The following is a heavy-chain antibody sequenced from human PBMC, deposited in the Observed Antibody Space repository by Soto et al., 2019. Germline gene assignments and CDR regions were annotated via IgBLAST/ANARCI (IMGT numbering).Heavy chain of an antibody. CDR3: AKSPNPGSATPSYYGIDV. J-gene: IGHJ6*02. Sequence: QVQLVQSGADVKAPGSSLKVSCKASGGTFNSYIFTWVRQAPGQGLEWVGRIIPVLGVTDYAQRFQGRVTITADKSTTTAYMELSSLGSADTAIYCSAKSPNPGSATPSYYGIDVWGQGTTVTVSS. CDR2: IIPVLGVT. D-gene: IGHD2-15*01. CDR1: GGTFNSYI. V-gene: IGHV1-69*02.